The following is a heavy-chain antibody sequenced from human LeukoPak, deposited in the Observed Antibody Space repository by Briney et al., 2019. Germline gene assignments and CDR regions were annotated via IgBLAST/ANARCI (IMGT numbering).Heavy chain of an antibody. CDR1: GFTFSSYA. V-gene: IGHV3-23*01. CDR2: ISGSGGST. CDR3: AKASPGYCSGGSCYSDY. J-gene: IGHJ4*02. Sequence: GGSLRLSCAASGFTFSSYAMSWVRQAPGKGLEWVSAISGSGGSTYYADSVKGRFTISRDNSKNTLYLQMNSLRAEDTAVYYCAKASPGYCSGGSCYSDYWGQGTLVTVSS. D-gene: IGHD2-15*01.